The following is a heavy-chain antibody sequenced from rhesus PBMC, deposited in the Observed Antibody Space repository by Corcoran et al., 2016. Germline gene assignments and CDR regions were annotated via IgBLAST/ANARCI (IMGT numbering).Heavy chain of an antibody. CDR3: ARASNWGDYSDGLDS. CDR2: IYCSGSST. J-gene: IGHJ6*01. V-gene: IGHV4-169*01. D-gene: IGHD3-34*01. Sequence: QLQLQESGPGLVKPSETLSVTCAVSGGSISSSYWSWIRQAPGKGLEWIGYIYCSGSSTKYNPALKRRVTLSGDTSKNQLALKLSSVTTADTAVYYCARASNWGDYSDGLDSWGQGVVVTVSS. CDR1: GGSISSSY.